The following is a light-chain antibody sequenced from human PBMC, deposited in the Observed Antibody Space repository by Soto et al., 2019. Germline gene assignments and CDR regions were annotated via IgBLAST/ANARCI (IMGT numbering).Light chain of an antibody. CDR3: QQYGTSEII. V-gene: IGKV3-20*01. J-gene: IGKJ5*01. CDR2: DTS. CDR1: QNLTNSF. Sequence: EFVLTQSPGTLSLSPGERATLSCRASQNLTNSFMAWYQQKPGQAPRLLIYDTSSRASGIPDRFSGSGSGTDFTLTISRLETEDFAVFYCQQYGTSEIIFGQGTRLEIK.